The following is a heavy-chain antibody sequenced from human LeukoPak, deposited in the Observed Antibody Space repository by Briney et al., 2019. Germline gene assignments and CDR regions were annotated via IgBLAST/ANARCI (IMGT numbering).Heavy chain of an antibody. CDR1: GGSISNTNW. D-gene: IGHD1-26*01. J-gene: IGHJ4*02. CDR3: SRESGAFCPFGY. CDR2: VSLAGQT. V-gene: IGHV4-4*02. Sequence: SETLSLTCDVSGGSISNTNWWSWARQPPGQGLEWIGEVSLAGQTNYNPSLNGRVTMSLDESSNQLSLKLTSVTAADTAIYYCSRESGAFCPFGYWGQGTLVIVPS.